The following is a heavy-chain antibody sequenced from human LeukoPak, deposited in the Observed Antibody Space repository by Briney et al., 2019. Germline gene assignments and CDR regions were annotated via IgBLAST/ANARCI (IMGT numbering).Heavy chain of an antibody. CDR2: IYYSGST. Sequence: PSETLSLTCTVSGGSISSSSYYWGWIRQPPGKGLEWIGSIYYSGSTYYNPSLKSRVTISVDTSKNQFSLKLSSVTAADTAVYYCAREFWFGELLQLNWFDPWGQGTLVTVSS. J-gene: IGHJ5*02. D-gene: IGHD3-10*01. CDR3: AREFWFGELLQLNWFDP. V-gene: IGHV4-39*07. CDR1: GGSISSSSYY.